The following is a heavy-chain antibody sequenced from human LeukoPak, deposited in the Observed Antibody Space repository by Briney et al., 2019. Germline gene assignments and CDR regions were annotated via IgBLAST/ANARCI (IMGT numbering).Heavy chain of an antibody. CDR1: GFTSSSYS. D-gene: IGHD2-15*01. CDR3: AREGRCSGGSCYRYYFDY. CDR2: ISSSSSYI. V-gene: IGHV3-21*01. J-gene: IGHJ4*02. Sequence: PGGSLRLSCAASGFTSSSYSMNWVRQAPGKGLEWVSSISSSSSYIYYADSVKGRFTISRDNAKNSLYLQMNSLRAEDTAVYYCAREGRCSGGSCYRYYFDYWGQGTLVTVSS.